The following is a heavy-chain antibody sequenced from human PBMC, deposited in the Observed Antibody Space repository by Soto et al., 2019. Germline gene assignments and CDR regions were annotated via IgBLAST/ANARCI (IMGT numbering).Heavy chain of an antibody. J-gene: IGHJ2*01. D-gene: IGHD3-3*01. CDR3: LRLADFFFHNFRRFPEFLLRRSYDL. CDR2: ISGGGGTT. Sequence: TGKGLEWVSAISGGGGTTYYADSVKGRFTISRDNSKSTMYLQMNSLRVEDTAVYYCLRLADFFFHNFRRFPEFLLRRSYDL. V-gene: IGHV3-23*01.